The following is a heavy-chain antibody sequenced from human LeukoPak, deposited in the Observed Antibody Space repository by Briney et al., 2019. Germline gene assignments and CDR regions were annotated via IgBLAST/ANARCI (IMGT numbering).Heavy chain of an antibody. CDR1: GGSTSSYY. Sequence: SETLSLTCTVSGGSTSSYYWSWIRQPPGKGLEWIGYIYYSGSTNYNPSLKSRVTISVDTSKNQFSLKLSSVTAADTAVYYCACSIAAAGLFDYWGQGTLVTVSS. CDR2: IYYSGST. J-gene: IGHJ4*02. V-gene: IGHV4-59*01. CDR3: ACSIAAAGLFDY. D-gene: IGHD6-13*01.